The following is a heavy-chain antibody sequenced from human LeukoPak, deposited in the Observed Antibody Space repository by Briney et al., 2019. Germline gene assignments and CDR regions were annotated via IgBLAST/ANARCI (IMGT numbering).Heavy chain of an antibody. Sequence: SENLSLTCSVSGDSITSGDSYWTWIRQPAGKGLEWIGLIYTSGSTKYNPSLKSRITISLDTSKNQFSLQLSSVTAADTAVYYCSREYGHWGQGTLVTVSS. V-gene: IGHV4-61*02. CDR1: GDSITSGDSY. CDR3: SREYGH. D-gene: IGHD3-10*01. J-gene: IGHJ4*02. CDR2: IYTSGST.